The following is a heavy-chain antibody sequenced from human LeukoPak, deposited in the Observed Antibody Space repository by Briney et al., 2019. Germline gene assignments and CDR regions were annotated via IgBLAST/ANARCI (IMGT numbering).Heavy chain of an antibody. CDR1: GFTFSSYW. CDR2: ICCDGSST. V-gene: IGHV3-74*01. CDR3: AKGNIAAACIHY. Sequence: GGSLRLSCAASGFTFSSYWMHWVRQAPGKGLVWVSGICCDGSSTNYADSVMGRFTISRDNAKNTLYLQLNSVRAEDTAVYYCAKGNIAAACIHYWGQGTLVIVSS. J-gene: IGHJ4*02. D-gene: IGHD6-13*01.